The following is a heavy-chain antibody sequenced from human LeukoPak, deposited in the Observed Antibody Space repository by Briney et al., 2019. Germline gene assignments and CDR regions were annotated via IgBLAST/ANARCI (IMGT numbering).Heavy chain of an antibody. D-gene: IGHD3-3*01. J-gene: IGHJ4*02. CDR2: IYYSGST. CDR3: ARAGYYDFWSGYSNYFDY. Sequence: SETLSLTCTVSGGSISSYYWSWIRQPPGKGLEWIGYIYYSGSTSYNPSLKSRVTISVDTSKNQFSLKLSSVTAADTAVYYCARAGYYDFWSGYSNYFDYWGQGTLVTVSS. CDR1: GGSISSYY. V-gene: IGHV4-59*01.